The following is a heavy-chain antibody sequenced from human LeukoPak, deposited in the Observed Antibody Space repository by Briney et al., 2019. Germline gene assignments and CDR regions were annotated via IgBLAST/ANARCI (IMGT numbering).Heavy chain of an antibody. J-gene: IGHJ3*02. V-gene: IGHV3-21*01. D-gene: IGHD2-21*01. CDR2: ISSSSSYI. CDR1: GFTFSSYS. CDR3: ATSMAQDVDAFHI. Sequence: GGSLRLSCAASGFTFSSYSMNWVRQSPGKGLEWVSSISSSSSYIYYADSVKGRFTISRDNAKHSLYLQMNNLRAEDTAMFYCATSMAQDVDAFHIWGQGTMVTVSS.